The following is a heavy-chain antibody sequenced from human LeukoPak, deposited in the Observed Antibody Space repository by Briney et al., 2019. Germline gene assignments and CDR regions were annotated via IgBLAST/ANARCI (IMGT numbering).Heavy chain of an antibody. CDR2: ISRSGSTK. J-gene: IGHJ3*02. CDR1: GFTFSDYN. V-gene: IGHV3-11*01. Sequence: GGSLRLSCAASGFTFSDYNMRWIRQAPGKGLEWVSSISRSGSTKYYADSVKGRFTISRDNAKNSLYLQMNSLRAEDTAVYYCARVRQLSAFDIWGQGTMVTVSS. CDR3: ARVRQLSAFDI. D-gene: IGHD6-13*01.